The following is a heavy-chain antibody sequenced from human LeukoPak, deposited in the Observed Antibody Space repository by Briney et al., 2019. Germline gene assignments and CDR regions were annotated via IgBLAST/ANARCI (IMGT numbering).Heavy chain of an antibody. D-gene: IGHD6-6*01. CDR1: GYTFTGYY. CDR3: ARIIAARGYYYYGMDV. Sequence: ASVKVSCKASGYTFTGYYMHWVRQAPGQGLEWMGWIDPNSGGTNYAQKFQGRVTMTRDTSISTAYMELSRLRSDDTAVYYCARIIAARGYYYYGMDVWGQGTTVTVSS. J-gene: IGHJ6*02. CDR2: IDPNSGGT. V-gene: IGHV1-2*02.